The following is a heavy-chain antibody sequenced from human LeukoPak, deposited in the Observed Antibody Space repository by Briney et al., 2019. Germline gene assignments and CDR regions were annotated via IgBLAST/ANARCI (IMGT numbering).Heavy chain of an antibody. CDR2: IYYSGST. Sequence: SETLSLTCAVYGGSFSGYYWSWIRQPPGKGLEWIGHIYYSGSTNYNPSLKSRVTISVDTSKNQFSLKLSSVTAADTAVYFCARGPYSYDSSGAFDIWGQGTMVTVSS. V-gene: IGHV4-59*08. CDR1: GGSFSGYY. CDR3: ARGPYSYDSSGAFDI. D-gene: IGHD3-22*01. J-gene: IGHJ3*02.